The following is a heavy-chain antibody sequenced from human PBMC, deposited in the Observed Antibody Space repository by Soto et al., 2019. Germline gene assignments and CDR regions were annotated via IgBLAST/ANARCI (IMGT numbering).Heavy chain of an antibody. J-gene: IGHJ4*02. CDR1: GFTFSSYA. Sequence: EVQLMESGGGLVQPGGSLRLSCAASGFTFSSYAMSWVRQAPGKGLEWVSAISGSGGSTYYADSVKGRFTISRDNSKNTQYLQMNSLRAEDTAVYYCATSHHDYDSSGYYFFDYWGQGTLVTVSS. CDR2: ISGSGGST. D-gene: IGHD3-22*01. CDR3: ATSHHDYDSSGYYFFDY. V-gene: IGHV3-23*01.